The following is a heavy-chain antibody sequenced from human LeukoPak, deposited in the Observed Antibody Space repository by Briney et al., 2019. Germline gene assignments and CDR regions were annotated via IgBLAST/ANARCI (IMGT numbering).Heavy chain of an antibody. CDR1: GFTFDDYA. D-gene: IGHD5-18*01. J-gene: IGHJ4*02. Sequence: PGGSLRLSCTASGFTFDDYAKSWVRQAPGKGLEWVGFIRSKAYGGTTEYAASVKGRFTISRDDSKSIAYLQMNSLKTEDTAVYYCTSRRGYSYGYYFDYWGQGTLVTVSS. CDR2: IRSKAYGGTT. V-gene: IGHV3-49*04. CDR3: TSRRGYSYGYYFDY.